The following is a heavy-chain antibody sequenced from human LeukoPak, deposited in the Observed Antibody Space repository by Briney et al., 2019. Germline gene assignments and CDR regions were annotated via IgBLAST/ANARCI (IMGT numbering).Heavy chain of an antibody. Sequence: PGGSLRLSCAASGFTFSSYWMSWVRQAPGKGLEWVANIKQDGSEIFYVDSVKGRFTISRDNTKNSLYLQMNSLRAEDTAVYYCARDSTGYGYEEWSWGQGTPVTVSS. CDR3: ARDSTGYGYEEWS. CDR1: GFTFSSYW. V-gene: IGHV3-7*01. D-gene: IGHD5-18*01. CDR2: IKQDGSEI. J-gene: IGHJ5*02.